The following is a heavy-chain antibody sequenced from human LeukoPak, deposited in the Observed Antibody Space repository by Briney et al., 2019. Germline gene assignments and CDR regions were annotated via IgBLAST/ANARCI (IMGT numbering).Heavy chain of an antibody. V-gene: IGHV1-2*02. CDR1: GYTFSGYY. Sequence: ASMKVSCKASGYTFSGYYIHWVRQAPGQGLEWMGLIKPDSGDTNYAQNFRGRVTMTRDTSITTAYMELNRLTSDDTAVYYCVRDRPHNWFDPWGQGTLVTVSS. J-gene: IGHJ5*02. CDR3: VRDRPHNWFDP. CDR2: IKPDSGDT.